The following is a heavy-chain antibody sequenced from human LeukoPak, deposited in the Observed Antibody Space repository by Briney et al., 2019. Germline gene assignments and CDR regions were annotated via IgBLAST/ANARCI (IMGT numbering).Heavy chain of an antibody. D-gene: IGHD3-3*02. CDR2: ISAHNGNT. CDR3: ARWVPFCDY. V-gene: IGHV1-18*04. Sequence: ASVKVSCKASGYTFTGYYMHWVRQAPGQGLEWMGWISAHNGNTNYAQKFQGRVTMTTDTSTSTAYMELRSLRSDDTAVYYCARWVPFCDYWGQGTLVTVSS. J-gene: IGHJ4*02. CDR1: GYTFTGYY.